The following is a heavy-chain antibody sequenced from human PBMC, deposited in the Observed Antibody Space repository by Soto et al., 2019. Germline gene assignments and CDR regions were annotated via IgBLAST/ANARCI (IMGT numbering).Heavy chain of an antibody. J-gene: IGHJ4*02. CDR1: GYSFTSYA. Sequence: QVQLVQSGAEVKKPGASVKVSCKASGYSFTSYAMHWVRQAPGQRLEWMGWINAGNGNTKYPQKFQDRVTITRETYASTAHRGLRSRRSEYMAVYYCARFGGYIGYDYLEYWGQGTLVTVST. D-gene: IGHD5-12*01. CDR3: ARFGGYIGYDYLEY. CDR2: INAGNGNT. V-gene: IGHV1-3*01.